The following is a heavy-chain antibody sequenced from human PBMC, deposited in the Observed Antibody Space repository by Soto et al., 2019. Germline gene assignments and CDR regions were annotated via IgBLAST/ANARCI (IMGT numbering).Heavy chain of an antibody. D-gene: IGHD3-22*01. J-gene: IGHJ6*02. Sequence: VGSLRLSCAASTFTFKLYAMTWVRQAPGKGLEWVSAISGSGGSTYYADSVKGRFTISRDNSKNTLYLQMNSLRVEDTAVYYCAKGIAMIVVVAGNGMDVWGQGTTVTVSS. CDR3: AKGIAMIVVVAGNGMDV. CDR1: TFTFKLYA. V-gene: IGHV3-23*01. CDR2: ISGSGGST.